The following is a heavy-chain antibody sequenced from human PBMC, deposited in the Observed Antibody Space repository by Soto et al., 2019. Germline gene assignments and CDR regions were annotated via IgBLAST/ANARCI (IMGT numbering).Heavy chain of an antibody. CDR1: GFTFSSYW. Sequence: GGSLRLSCAASGFTFSSYWMSWVRQAPGKGLEWVANIKQDGSEKYYVDSVKGRFTISRDNAKNSLYLQMNSLRAEDTAVYYCAREIPYGDYDGYYIDYWGQGTLVTVSS. V-gene: IGHV3-7*05. CDR3: AREIPYGDYDGYYIDY. D-gene: IGHD4-17*01. J-gene: IGHJ4*02. CDR2: IKQDGSEK.